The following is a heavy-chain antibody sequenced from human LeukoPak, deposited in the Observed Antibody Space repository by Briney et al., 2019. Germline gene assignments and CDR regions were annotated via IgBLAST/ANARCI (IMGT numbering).Heavy chain of an antibody. CDR2: IKQDGSEK. V-gene: IGHV3-7*01. CDR3: ARDRVGIAAALHWFDP. D-gene: IGHD6-13*01. J-gene: IGHJ5*02. Sequence: PGGSLRLSCAASGFTFSSYWMSWVRQAPGKGLEWVANIKQDGSEKYYVDSVKGRFTISRDNAKNSLYLQMNSLRAEDTAVYYCARDRVGIAAALHWFDPWGQGTLVTVSS. CDR1: GFTFSSYW.